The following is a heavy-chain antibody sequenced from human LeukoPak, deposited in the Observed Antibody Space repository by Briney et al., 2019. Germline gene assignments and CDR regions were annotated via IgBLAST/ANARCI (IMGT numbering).Heavy chain of an antibody. D-gene: IGHD2-21*01. CDR1: GYTFTSYG. V-gene: IGHV1-18*01. CDR2: ISAYNGNT. CDR3: ARKPDYSGYMDV. J-gene: IGHJ6*03. Sequence: ASVKVSCKASGYTFTSYGISWARQAHGQGLEWMGWISAYNGNTNYAQKLQGRVTMTTDTSTSTAYMELRSLRSDDTAVYYCARKPDYSGYMDVWGKGTTVTVSS.